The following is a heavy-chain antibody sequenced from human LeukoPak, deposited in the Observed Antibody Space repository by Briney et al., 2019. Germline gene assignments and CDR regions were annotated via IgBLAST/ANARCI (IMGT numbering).Heavy chain of an antibody. D-gene: IGHD2-2*01. CDR1: GGSISNYY. V-gene: IGHV4-4*09. J-gene: IGHJ5*02. CDR3: ARREGYCSSTSCYLGWFDP. Sequence: KSSETLSLTCNVFGGSISNYYWSWIRLPPGKGLELIGYIYTTGSTNYNPSLKSRVTISKDTSKNQFSLKLSSVTAADTAVYYCARREGYCSSTSCYLGWFDPWGQGTLVTVSS. CDR2: IYTTGST.